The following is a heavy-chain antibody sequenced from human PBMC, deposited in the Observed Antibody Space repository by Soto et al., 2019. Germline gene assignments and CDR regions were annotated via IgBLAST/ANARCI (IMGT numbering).Heavy chain of an antibody. Sequence: PGVSLRVSCSASGFTFGSYAMHWVRQAPGKGLEYVSAISSNGGSTYYAESVKGRFTISRDNSNNTLYLQMSSLRAEDTAVYYCVKDYALAGNYYFDYCGQGTLVTVSS. J-gene: IGHJ4*02. V-gene: IGHV3-64D*06. CDR3: VKDYALAGNYYFDY. CDR1: GFTFGSYA. CDR2: ISSNGGST. D-gene: IGHD3-16*01.